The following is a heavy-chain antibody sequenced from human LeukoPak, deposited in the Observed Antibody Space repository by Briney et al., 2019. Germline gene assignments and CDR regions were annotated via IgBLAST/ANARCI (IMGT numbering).Heavy chain of an antibody. CDR2: IYSGGST. CDR3: ARIAVAGPVAGDYYYYGMDV. V-gene: IGHV3-53*01. D-gene: IGHD6-19*01. Sequence: GGSLRLSCVASGFTFTDYFMSWVRQAPGKGLEWVSVIYSGGSTYYADSVKGRFTISRDNSKNTLYLRMNSLRAEDTAVYYCARIAVAGPVAGDYYYYGMDVWGQGTTVTVSS. CDR1: GFTFTDYF. J-gene: IGHJ6*02.